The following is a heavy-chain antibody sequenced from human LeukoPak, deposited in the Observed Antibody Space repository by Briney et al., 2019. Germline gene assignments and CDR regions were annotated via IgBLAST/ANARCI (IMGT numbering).Heavy chain of an antibody. Sequence: PGGSLRLSCAASGFTFDDYTMHWVRQAPGKGLEWVSLVSWDGGSTYYADSVKGRFTISRDNSKNSLYLQMNSLGAEDTAIFFCARERCIGTSCSRGMDVWGQGTTVTVSS. CDR2: VSWDGGST. CDR1: GFTFDDYT. D-gene: IGHD2-2*01. J-gene: IGHJ6*02. V-gene: IGHV3-43*01. CDR3: ARERCIGTSCSRGMDV.